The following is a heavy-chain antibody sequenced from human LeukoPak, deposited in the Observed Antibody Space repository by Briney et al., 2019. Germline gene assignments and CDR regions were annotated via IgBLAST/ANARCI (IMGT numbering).Heavy chain of an antibody. J-gene: IGHJ6*02. Sequence: SETLSLTCAVYGGSFSGYYWSWIRQPPGKGLEWIGEINHSGSTNYNPSLKSRVTISVDTSKNQFSLKLSSVTAADTAVYYCARGTIFGVVIRDYYYGMDVWGQGTTVTVSS. CDR1: GGSFSGYY. V-gene: IGHV4-34*01. D-gene: IGHD3-3*01. CDR3: ARGTIFGVVIRDYYYGMDV. CDR2: INHSGST.